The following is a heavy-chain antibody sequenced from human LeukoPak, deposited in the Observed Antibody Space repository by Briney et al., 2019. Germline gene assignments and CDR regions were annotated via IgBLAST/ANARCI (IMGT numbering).Heavy chain of an antibody. D-gene: IGHD3-22*01. CDR3: ARDLAYDSSGYYLDAFDI. Sequence: GGSLRLSCAASGFTFKAPGKGLEWVANIKQDGSEKYYVDSVKGRFTISRDNAKNSLYLQMNSLRAEDTAVYYCARDLAYDSSGYYLDAFDIWGQGTMVTVSS. V-gene: IGHV3-7*01. CDR2: IKQDGSEK. CDR1: GFTF. J-gene: IGHJ3*02.